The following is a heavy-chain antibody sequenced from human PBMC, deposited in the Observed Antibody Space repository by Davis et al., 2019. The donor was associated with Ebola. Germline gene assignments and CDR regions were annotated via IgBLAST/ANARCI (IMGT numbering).Heavy chain of an antibody. D-gene: IGHD6-13*01. J-gene: IGHJ4*02. CDR3: ARHGHGATKETAAGGDYFDY. V-gene: IGHV4-34*01. CDR1: GGSFSGYY. CDR2: INHSGST. Sequence: SETLSLTCAVYGGSFSGYYWSWIRQPPRQVLAWFGDINHSGSTNYNPSLNSRVTITVATSKNQFSLKLSSVTAADTAVYYCARHGHGATKETAAGGDYFDYWGQGTLVTVSS.